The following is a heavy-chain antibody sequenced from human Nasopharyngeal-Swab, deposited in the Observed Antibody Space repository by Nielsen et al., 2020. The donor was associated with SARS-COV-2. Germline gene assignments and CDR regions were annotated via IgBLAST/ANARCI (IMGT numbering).Heavy chain of an antibody. J-gene: IGHJ3*02. CDR2: IYSGGST. V-gene: IGHV3-53*01. CDR1: GFTVSSNY. Sequence: GESLKISCAASGFTVSSNYMSWVRQAPGKGLEWVSVIYSGGSTFYADSVKGRSTISRDNSKNTLYLQMNSLRAEDTAVYYCARDFWNDAFDIWGQGTMVTVSS. CDR3: ARDFWNDAFDI. D-gene: IGHD3-3*01.